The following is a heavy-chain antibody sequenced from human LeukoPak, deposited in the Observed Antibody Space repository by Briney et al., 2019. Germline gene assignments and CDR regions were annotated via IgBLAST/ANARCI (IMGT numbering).Heavy chain of an antibody. D-gene: IGHD3-10*01. V-gene: IGHV3-23*01. CDR1: GFTFSSYA. CDR2: ISGSGGST. J-gene: IGHJ4*02. Sequence: PGGSLRLSCAASGFTFSSYAMSWVRQAPGKGLEWVSAISGSGGSTYYADSVKGRFTISRDNSKNTLYLQMNSLRAEDTAVYYCAKLSSYYYGSGSYPIDYWGQGTLDTVSS. CDR3: AKLSSYYYGSGSYPIDY.